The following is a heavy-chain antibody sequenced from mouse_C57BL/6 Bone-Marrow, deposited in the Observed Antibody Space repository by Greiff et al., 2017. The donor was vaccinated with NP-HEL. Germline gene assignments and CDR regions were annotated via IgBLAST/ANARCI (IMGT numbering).Heavy chain of an antibody. CDR1: GFNIKDDY. D-gene: IGHD2-2*01. CDR2: IDPENGDT. CDR3: TTDGYGVDY. V-gene: IGHV14-4*01. Sequence: VQLQQSGAELVRPGASVKLSCTASGFNIKDDYMHWVKQRPEQGLEWIGWIDPENGDTEYASKFQGKATITADTSSNTAYLQLSSLTSEDTAVYYCTTDGYGVDYWGQGTTLTVSS. J-gene: IGHJ2*01.